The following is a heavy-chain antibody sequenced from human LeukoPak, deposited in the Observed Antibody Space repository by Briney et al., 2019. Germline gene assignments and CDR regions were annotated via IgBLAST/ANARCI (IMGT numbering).Heavy chain of an antibody. CDR1: GDPISSSSYY. V-gene: IGHV4-39*01. D-gene: IGHD2-2*01. Sequence: SETLSLTCTVSGDPISSSSYYWGWIRQPPGKGLEWIGSIYYSGTTYYNPYLKSRLTISVDTSKNQFSLKLTSVRAADTAVYYCARQRYGSSTNCYVEYWGEGTLVTVSS. CDR2: IYYSGTT. CDR3: ARQRYGSSTNCYVEY. J-gene: IGHJ4*02.